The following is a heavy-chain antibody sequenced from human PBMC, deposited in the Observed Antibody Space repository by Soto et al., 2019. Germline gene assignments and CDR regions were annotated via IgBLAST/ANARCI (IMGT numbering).Heavy chain of an antibody. CDR2: IYWDDDM. CDR3: ALLQTITNNFDY. D-gene: IGHD4-4*01. Sequence: QITLKESGPTLMKPTQTLTLTCSFSGFSLTTGGVGVGWIRQPPGKALECLALIYWDDDMRYSPSLRSRLTITKDTSENQVVLTMTDMDPVDTATYYCALLQTITNNFDYWGQGTLVTVSS. J-gene: IGHJ4*02. V-gene: IGHV2-5*02. CDR1: GFSLTTGGVG.